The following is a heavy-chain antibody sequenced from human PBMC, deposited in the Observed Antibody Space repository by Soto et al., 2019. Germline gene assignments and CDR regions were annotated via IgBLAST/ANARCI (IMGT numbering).Heavy chain of an antibody. D-gene: IGHD5-18*01. V-gene: IGHV3-23*01. Sequence: GGSLRLSCAASGFTFSSYAMSWVRQAPGKGLEWVSAISGSGGSTYYADSVKGRFTISRDNSKNTLYLQMNSLRAEDTAVYYCAKILQNTAMATDAFDIWGQGTMVTVSS. CDR1: GFTFSSYA. CDR3: AKILQNTAMATDAFDI. J-gene: IGHJ3*02. CDR2: ISGSGGST.